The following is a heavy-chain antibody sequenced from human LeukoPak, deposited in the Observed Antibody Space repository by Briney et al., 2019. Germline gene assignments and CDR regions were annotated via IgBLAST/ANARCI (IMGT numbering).Heavy chain of an antibody. D-gene: IGHD6-19*01. J-gene: IGHJ4*02. V-gene: IGHV3-53*01. CDR1: GFTVSSIF. CDR2: IYSGGST. CDR3: ARGSGSGWPLDF. Sequence: GGSLRLSCAASGFTVSSIFMSGVRQAPGERLQWVSIIYSGGSTDSADSVRGRFSVSRDSSKNTLSLQMNSLRADDTAVYYCARGSGSGWPLDFWGQGTLVTVSS.